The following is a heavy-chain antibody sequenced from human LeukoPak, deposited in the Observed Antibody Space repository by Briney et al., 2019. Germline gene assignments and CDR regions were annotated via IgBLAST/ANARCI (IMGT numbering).Heavy chain of an antibody. D-gene: IGHD2-2*01. V-gene: IGHV1-69*13. J-gene: IGHJ4*02. CDR1: GGTFSNFA. Sequence: SVKVSCKASGGTFSNFAVSWVRQAPGQGLEWMGGIIPVFGATTYAENSQDRVTITADESTGTAYMELSSLKSDDTAVYYCARVPPYCSTTTCYAPFDYWGQGTLVTVSS. CDR3: ARVPPYCSTTTCYAPFDY. CDR2: IIPVFGAT.